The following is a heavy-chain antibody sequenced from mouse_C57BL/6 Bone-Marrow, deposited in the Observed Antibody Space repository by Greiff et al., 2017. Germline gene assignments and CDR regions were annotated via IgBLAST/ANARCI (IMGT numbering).Heavy chain of an antibody. CDR3: AREGITPWFAY. Sequence: QVQLKESGAELAWPGASVKLSCKASGYTFTSSGISWVKQRPGQGLAWIGEIYPRSGNTYYNEKFKGKATLTADKSSISAYMELRSLTSEDSAIYFCAREGITPWFAYWGQGTLVTVSA. CDR1: GYTFTSSG. CDR2: IYPRSGNT. V-gene: IGHV1-81*01. D-gene: IGHD1-1*01. J-gene: IGHJ3*01.